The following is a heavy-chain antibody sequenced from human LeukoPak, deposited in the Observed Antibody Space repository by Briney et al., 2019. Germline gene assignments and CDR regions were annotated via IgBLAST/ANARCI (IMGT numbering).Heavy chain of an antibody. J-gene: IGHJ5*02. V-gene: IGHV1-69*05. CDR3: ARRITMVRGVIISWFDP. CDR1: GGTFSSYA. Sequence: SVKISCKASGGTFSSYAISWVRQAPGQGLEWMGGIIPIFGTANYAQKFQGRVTITTDESTSTAYMELSSLRSEDTAVYYCARRITMVRGVIISWFDPWGQGTLATVSS. D-gene: IGHD3-10*01. CDR2: IIPIFGTA.